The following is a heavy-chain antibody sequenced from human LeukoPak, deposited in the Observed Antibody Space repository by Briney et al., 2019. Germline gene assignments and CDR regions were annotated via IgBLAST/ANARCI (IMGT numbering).Heavy chain of an antibody. CDR3: ARVRDYYGSGSYYLSPNWFDP. CDR1: EFTFSSYSM. J-gene: IGHJ5*02. CDR2: IYHSGST. Sequence: PGGSLRLSCAASEFTFSSYSMNWVRQPPGKGLEWIGEIYHSGSTNYNPSLKSRVTISVDKSKNQFSLKLSSVTAADTAVYYCARVRDYYGSGSYYLSPNWFDPWGQGTLVTVSS. V-gene: IGHV4-4*02. D-gene: IGHD3-10*01.